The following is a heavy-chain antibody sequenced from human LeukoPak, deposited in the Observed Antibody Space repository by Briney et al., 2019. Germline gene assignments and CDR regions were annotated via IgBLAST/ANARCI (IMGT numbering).Heavy chain of an antibody. D-gene: IGHD3-3*01. CDR1: GFTFSSYA. CDR3: ASLYYDFWSGSDYYGMDV. J-gene: IGHJ6*02. CDR2: ISSNGGST. V-gene: IGHV3-64*01. Sequence: PGGSLRLSCAASGFTFSSYAMHWVRQAPGKGLEYVSAISSNGGSTYYANSVKGRFTISRDNSKNTLYLQMGSLRAEDMAVYYCASLYYDFWSGSDYYGMDVWGQGTTVTVSS.